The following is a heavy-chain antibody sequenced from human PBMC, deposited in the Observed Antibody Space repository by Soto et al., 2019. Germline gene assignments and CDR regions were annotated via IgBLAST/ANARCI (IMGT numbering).Heavy chain of an antibody. V-gene: IGHV3-21*01. CDR3: ERDVQTTGTNFDY. D-gene: IGHD2-8*02. CDR1: GFTFSSYS. J-gene: IGHJ4*02. Sequence: GGSLRLSCAASGFTFSSYSMNWVRQAPGKGLEWVSSISSSSSYIYYADSVKGRFTISRDNAKNSLYLQMNSLRAEDTAVYYCERDVQTTGTNFDYWGQGTLVTVSS. CDR2: ISSSSSYI.